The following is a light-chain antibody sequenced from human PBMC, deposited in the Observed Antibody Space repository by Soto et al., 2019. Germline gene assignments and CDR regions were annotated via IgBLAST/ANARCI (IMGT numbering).Light chain of an antibody. J-gene: IGLJ1*01. V-gene: IGLV1-44*01. CDR2: SNN. CDR1: SSNIGSNT. CDR3: AAWDDSLNALYV. Sequence: QSVLTQPPSASGTPGQRVTISCSGSSSNIGSNTVNWYQQLPGTAPKLLIYSNNQQPSGVPDRFSGSKSGTSASPAISGLQSEDEADYYCAAWDDSLNALYVFGTGTKVTVL.